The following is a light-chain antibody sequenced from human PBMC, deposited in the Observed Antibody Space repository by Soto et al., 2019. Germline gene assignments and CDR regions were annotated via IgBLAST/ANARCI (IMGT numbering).Light chain of an antibody. J-gene: IGKJ1*01. CDR2: GAS. Sequence: VMSQSPATLSVCPGERATLSCRASQSVSSNLAWYQQKPGQAPRLLIYGASTRATGIPDRFSGSGSGTDFILTISRLEPDDFAVYYCQQYGRSPRTFGQGTKVDI. CDR1: QSVSSN. V-gene: IGKV3-20*01. CDR3: QQYGRSPRT.